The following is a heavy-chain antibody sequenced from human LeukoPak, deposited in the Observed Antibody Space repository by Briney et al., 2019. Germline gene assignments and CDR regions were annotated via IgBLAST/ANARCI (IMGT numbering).Heavy chain of an antibody. CDR3: ARVQSWRRVGYCSGGSCYYYYYGMGV. J-gene: IGHJ6*02. CDR1: GGSISSYY. V-gene: IGHV4-59*01. D-gene: IGHD2-15*01. Sequence: SETLSLTCTVSGGSISSYYWSWIRQPPGKGLEWIGYIYYSGSTNYNPSLKSRVTRSVDTSKNQFSLKLSSVTAADTAVYYCARVQSWRRVGYCSGGSCYYYYYGMGVWGQGTTVTVSS. CDR2: IYYSGST.